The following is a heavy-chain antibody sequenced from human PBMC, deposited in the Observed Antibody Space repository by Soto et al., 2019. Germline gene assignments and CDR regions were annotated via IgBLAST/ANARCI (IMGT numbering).Heavy chain of an antibody. CDR1: GGSISSYY. Sequence: SETLSLTCTVSGGSISSYYWSWIRQPPGKGLEWIGYIYYSGSTNYNPSLKSRVTMSVDTSKNQFSLKLSSVTAADTAVYYCARSHRENTKYYDFWSGYFIWGQGTLVTVSS. D-gene: IGHD3-3*01. CDR3: ARSHRENTKYYDFWSGYFI. CDR2: IYYSGST. V-gene: IGHV4-59*01. J-gene: IGHJ4*02.